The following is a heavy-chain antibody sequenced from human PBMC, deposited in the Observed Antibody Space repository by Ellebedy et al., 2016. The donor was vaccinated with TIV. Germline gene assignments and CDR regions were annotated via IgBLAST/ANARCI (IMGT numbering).Heavy chain of an antibody. Sequence: GGSLRLSXAASGFTFSSYGMHWVRQAPGKGLEWVAIIRYDGSTKDYADSVKGRFTISRDNSKNTLYLEMNSLRAEDTAVYYCAKEVRSPYCSSTSCYTDYWGQGTLVTVSS. D-gene: IGHD2-2*02. V-gene: IGHV3-30*02. CDR3: AKEVRSPYCSSTSCYTDY. CDR1: GFTFSSYG. CDR2: IRYDGSTK. J-gene: IGHJ4*02.